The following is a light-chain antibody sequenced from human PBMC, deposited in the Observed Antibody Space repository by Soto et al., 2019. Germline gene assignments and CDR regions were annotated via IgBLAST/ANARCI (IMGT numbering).Light chain of an antibody. CDR1: QSIKNY. J-gene: IGKJ1*01. Sequence: TQSPASLSASSGAEITLSCRASQSIKNYFAWSQHKPGQAPRLLFYDASIRATGIPARFSAGGSRTEFTLVISNLQSEDAAFYYCQEYNAWPPGTGGQKTKVEIK. CDR3: QEYNAWPPGT. CDR2: DAS. V-gene: IGKV3D-15*03.